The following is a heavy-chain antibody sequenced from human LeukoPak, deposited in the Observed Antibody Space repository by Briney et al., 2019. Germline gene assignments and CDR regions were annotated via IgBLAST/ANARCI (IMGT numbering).Heavy chain of an antibody. V-gene: IGHV3-7*01. CDR1: GGSISSSSYY. J-gene: IGHJ5*02. CDR3: SKDLTSDFGGDFDP. Sequence: ETLSLTCTVSGGSISSSSYYWGWIRQPPGKGLEWVANIKQDGSEKYYVDSVKGRFTISRDNAKNSLYLQMNSLRAEDTAVYYCSKDLTSDFGGDFDPWGQGTLVTVSS. D-gene: IGHD3-10*01. CDR2: IKQDGSEK.